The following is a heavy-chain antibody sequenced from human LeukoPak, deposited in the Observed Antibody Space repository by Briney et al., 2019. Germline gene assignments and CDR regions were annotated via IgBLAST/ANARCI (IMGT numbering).Heavy chain of an antibody. CDR2: INPSGGST. J-gene: IGHJ4*02. CDR1: GYTFTSYY. CDR3: ARGIRGGGATPTFDY. V-gene: IGHV1-46*01. Sequence: ASVKVSCKASGYTFTSYYMHWVRQAPGQGLEWMGIINPSGGSTSYAQKFQGRVTMTRDTSTSTVYMELSSLRSEDTAVYYCARGIRGGGATPTFDYWGQGTLVTVSS. D-gene: IGHD1-26*01.